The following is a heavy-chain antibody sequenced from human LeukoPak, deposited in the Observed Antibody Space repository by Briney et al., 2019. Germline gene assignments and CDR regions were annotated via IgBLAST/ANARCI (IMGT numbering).Heavy chain of an antibody. CDR1: GGTFSSYA. CDR3: ARFRTSKNWFDP. J-gene: IGHJ5*02. CDR2: VIPIFGTA. V-gene: IGHV1-69*13. Sequence: SVKVSCKASGGTFSSYAISWVRQAPGQGLEWMGGVIPIFGTANYAQKFQGRVTITADESTSTAYMELSSLRSEDTAVYYCARFRTSKNWFDPWGQGTLVTVSS. D-gene: IGHD1/OR15-1a*01.